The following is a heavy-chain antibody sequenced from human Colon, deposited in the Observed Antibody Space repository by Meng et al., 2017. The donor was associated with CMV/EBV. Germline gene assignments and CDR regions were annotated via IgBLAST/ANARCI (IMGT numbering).Heavy chain of an antibody. CDR3: ARAAPSGSYDF. D-gene: IGHD1-26*01. CDR1: GVALADYC. Sequence: CAVCGVALADYCVHWVRQAPGKGPVWVSRMARDESSSDYADSVKGRFIISRDNAGNTLYLQMNSLRAEDTAMYYCARAAPSGSYDFWGQGTLVTVSS. V-gene: IGHV3-74*01. J-gene: IGHJ4*02. CDR2: MARDESSS.